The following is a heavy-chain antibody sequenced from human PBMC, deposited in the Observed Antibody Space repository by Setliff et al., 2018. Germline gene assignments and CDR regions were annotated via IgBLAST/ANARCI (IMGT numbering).Heavy chain of an antibody. V-gene: IGHV3-30*04. CDR3: AREKQQLVLSDAFDI. J-gene: IGHJ3*02. CDR2: IPYDGSNE. Sequence: GWSLRLSCAASGFSFSRYAMHWVRQAPGKGLEWVGVIPYDGSNEYYGDSVKGRFTISRDNSRNTLYVQINSLRAEDTAVYYCAREKQQLVLSDAFDIWGQGTVVTVSS. D-gene: IGHD6-13*01. CDR1: GFSFSRYA.